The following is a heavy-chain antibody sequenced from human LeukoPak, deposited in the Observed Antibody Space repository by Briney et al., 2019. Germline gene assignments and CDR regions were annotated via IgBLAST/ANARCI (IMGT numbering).Heavy chain of an antibody. V-gene: IGHV3-23*01. CDR3: AKCGNSNNYYYYMDV. CDR1: GFTFSSYA. J-gene: IGHJ6*03. D-gene: IGHD1/OR15-1a*01. CDR2: ISGSGGST. Sequence: GGSLRLSCAASGFTFSSYAMSWVRQAPGKGLEWVSAISGSGGSTYYVDSVKGRFTISRDNSKNTLYLQMNSLRAEDTAVYYCAKCGNSNNYYYYMDVWGKGTTVTVSS.